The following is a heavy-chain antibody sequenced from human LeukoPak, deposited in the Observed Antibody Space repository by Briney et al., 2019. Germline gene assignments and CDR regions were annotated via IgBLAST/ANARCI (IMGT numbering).Heavy chain of an antibody. CDR2: INPNSGGT. J-gene: IGHJ6*03. CDR3: ARDRLIQLWQRDYYYYMDV. Sequence: ASVKVSCKASGYTFTGYYMHWVRQAPGQGLEWMGWINPNSGGTNYAQKFQGRVTMTRDTSINTAYMELSRLRSDDTAVYYCARDRLIQLWQRDYYYYMDVWGKGTTVTVSS. V-gene: IGHV1-2*02. D-gene: IGHD5-18*01. CDR1: GYTFTGYY.